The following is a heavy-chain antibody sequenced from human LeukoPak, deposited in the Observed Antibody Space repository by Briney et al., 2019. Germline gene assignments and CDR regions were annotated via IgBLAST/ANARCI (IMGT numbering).Heavy chain of an antibody. CDR1: GVSISIYY. V-gene: IGHV4-59*01. D-gene: IGHD6-6*01. CDR2: VYNSGST. J-gene: IGHJ4*02. Sequence: SETLSLTCTVSGVSISIYYWSWIRQPPGKGLEWIGYVYNSGSTSYNPSLKSRATISADTSKNQFSLKLSSVTAADTAVYYCARHAHSSIAANIDYWGQGTQVTVSS. CDR3: ARHAHSSIAANIDY.